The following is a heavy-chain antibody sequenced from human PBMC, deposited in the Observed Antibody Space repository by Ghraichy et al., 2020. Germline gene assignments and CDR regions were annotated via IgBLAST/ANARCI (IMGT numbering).Heavy chain of an antibody. J-gene: IGHJ3*02. CDR3: TRDRLEEWQLLRYAFDN. CDR1: GFTFSSYS. CDR2: ISSSSNTI. V-gene: IGHV3-48*02. Sequence: GGSLRLSCAASGFTFSSYSMNWVRQAPGKGLEWVSYISSSSNTIYYADSVKGRFTISRDNAKNSLYLQMISLRDEDTAVYYCTRDRLEEWQLLRYAFDNWGQGTMVTVSS. D-gene: IGHD1-26*01.